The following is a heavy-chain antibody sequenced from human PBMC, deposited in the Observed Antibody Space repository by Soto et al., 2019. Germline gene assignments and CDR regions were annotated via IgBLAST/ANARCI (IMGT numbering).Heavy chain of an antibody. V-gene: IGHV4-34*01. D-gene: IGHD3-16*02. CDR2: INHSGST. CDR3: ARVGFGGVIVVPGFDY. J-gene: IGHJ4*02. CDR1: GGSFSGYY. Sequence: SETLSLTCAVYGGSFSGYYWSWIRRPPGKGLEWIGEINHSGSTNYNPSLKSRVTISVYTSKNQFSLKLSSVTAADTAVYYCARVGFGGVIVVPGFDYWGQGTLVTVSS.